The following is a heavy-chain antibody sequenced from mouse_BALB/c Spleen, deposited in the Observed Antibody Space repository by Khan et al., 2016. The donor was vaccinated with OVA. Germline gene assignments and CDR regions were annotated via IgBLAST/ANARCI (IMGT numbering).Heavy chain of an antibody. D-gene: IGHD4-1*01. V-gene: IGHV3-2*02. CDR3: ASELGRYYAMDY. CDR2: KSYSGST. Sequence: EVQLQESGPGLVKPSQSLYLTCTVAGYSFTSDYAWYWIRQFPGNKLEWMGLKSYSGSTAYNPSLKSRISFSLDTSKNQFFLQMNSVNTEDIATXYCASELGRYYAMDYWGQGTSVTVSS. J-gene: IGHJ4*01. CDR1: GYSFTSDYA.